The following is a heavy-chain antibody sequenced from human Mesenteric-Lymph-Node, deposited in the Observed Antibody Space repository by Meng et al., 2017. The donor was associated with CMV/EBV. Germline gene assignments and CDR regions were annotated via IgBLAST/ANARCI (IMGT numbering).Heavy chain of an antibody. D-gene: IGHD2/OR15-2a*01. V-gene: IGHV4-34*01. CDR2: ISHRGST. J-gene: IGHJ4*02. CDR1: GFTFSSYW. CDR3: AREFCDSNSCHGAFDS. Sequence: ESLKISCAASGFTFSSYWMSWVRQSPGKGLECIGEISHRGSTNYNPSLASRVTMSVDTSKNQFSLRLSSVTAADTAVYYCAREFCDSNSCHGAFDSWGQGTLVTVSS.